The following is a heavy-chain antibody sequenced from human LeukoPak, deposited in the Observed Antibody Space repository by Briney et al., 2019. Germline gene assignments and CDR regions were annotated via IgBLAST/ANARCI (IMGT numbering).Heavy chain of an antibody. V-gene: IGHV4-30-4*01. CDR2: IYNNGRS. D-gene: IGHD6-13*01. Sequence: PSETLSLTCTVSGGSISSGDYYWSWIRQPPGKGLEWIGYIYNNGRSYYNPSLKSRVTISVDTSKNLFSLKVSSVTAADAAVYYCARGRSSSWSSFDYWGQGTLVTVSS. CDR3: ARGRSSSWSSFDY. J-gene: IGHJ4*02. CDR1: GGSISSGDYY.